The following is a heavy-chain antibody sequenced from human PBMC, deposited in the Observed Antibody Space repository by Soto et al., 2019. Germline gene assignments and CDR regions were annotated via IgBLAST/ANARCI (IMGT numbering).Heavy chain of an antibody. CDR1: GYTFTSYG. V-gene: IGHV1-18*01. CDR2: ISADNGNT. CDR3: ASDRGSYALDS. D-gene: IGHD3-16*01. Sequence: QVQLVQSGAEVKKPGASVKVSCKASGYTFTSYGISWVRQAPGQGLEWMGWISADNGNTNYAQKLQGRVTMTTDTSTSTDYMELRSLRSDDTAVYYCASDRGSYALDSWGQGTLGTVSS. J-gene: IGHJ4*02.